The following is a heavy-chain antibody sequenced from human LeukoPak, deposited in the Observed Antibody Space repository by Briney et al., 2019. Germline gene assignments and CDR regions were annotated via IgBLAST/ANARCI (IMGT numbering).Heavy chain of an antibody. CDR3: ATNLGYSSGWTFDY. CDR2: ISDDETYK. Sequence: GGSLRLSCAASGFTFNSYSMHWVRQAPGKGLEWVTAISDDETYKFYADSVKGRFTISRDNSKNTLYLQMNRLRVEDTAVYYCATNLGYSSGWTFDYWGQGTLVTVSS. D-gene: IGHD6-19*01. CDR1: GFTFNSYS. V-gene: IGHV3-30-3*01. J-gene: IGHJ4*02.